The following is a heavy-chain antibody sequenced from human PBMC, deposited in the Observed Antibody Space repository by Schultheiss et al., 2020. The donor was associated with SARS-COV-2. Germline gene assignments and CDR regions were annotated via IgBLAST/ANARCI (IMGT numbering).Heavy chain of an antibody. D-gene: IGHD3-3*01. CDR1: GYTFTSYG. CDR3: ASFGDPQAGDY. J-gene: IGHJ4*02. Sequence: SVKVSCKASGYTFTSYGISWVRQAPGQGLEWMGGIIPIFGTANYAQKFQGRVTITADESTSTAYMELSSLRSEDTAVYYCASFGDPQAGDYWGQGTLVTVSS. V-gene: IGHV1-69*13. CDR2: IIPIFGTA.